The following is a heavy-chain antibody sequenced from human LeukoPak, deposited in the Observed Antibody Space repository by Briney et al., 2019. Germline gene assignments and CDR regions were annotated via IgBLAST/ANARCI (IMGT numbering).Heavy chain of an antibody. V-gene: IGHV4-38-2*02. CDR1: GYSVSSGYY. CDR2: IYYSGST. D-gene: IGHD6-19*01. Sequence: SETLSLTCTVSGYSVSSGYYWGWIRQPPGKGLEWIGSIYYSGSTYFNPSLKSRVTISVDTSKNQFSLKLSSVTAADTAMYYCAGTGIAVAWGQGTLVTVSS. CDR3: AGTGIAVA. J-gene: IGHJ4*02.